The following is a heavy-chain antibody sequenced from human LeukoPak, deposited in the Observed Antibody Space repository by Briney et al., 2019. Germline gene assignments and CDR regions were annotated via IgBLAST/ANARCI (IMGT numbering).Heavy chain of an antibody. CDR3: ASRSGRAAKQTRDY. J-gene: IGHJ4*02. D-gene: IGHD1-26*01. CDR2: IDPDDGET. V-gene: IGHV1-69-2*01. CDR1: GYSFTDYY. Sequence: ASVKVSCKASGYSFTDYYIHWVQQAPGKGLEWMGRIDPDDGETMYAEKFQGRVTLSADTSTDTAYLELSSLRFDDTAVYYCASRSGRAAKQTRDYWGQGTLVTVSS.